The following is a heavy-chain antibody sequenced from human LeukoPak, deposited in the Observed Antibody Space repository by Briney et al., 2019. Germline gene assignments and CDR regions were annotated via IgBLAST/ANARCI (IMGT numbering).Heavy chain of an antibody. D-gene: IGHD2-15*01. J-gene: IGHJ6*02. Sequence: SVKVSCKASGGTFSSYAISWVRQAPGQGLEWMGGIIPIFGTANYAQKFQGRVTITADESTSTAYMELSSLRSEDTAVYYCARDWESGSGRPLLNYYYYGMDVWGQGTTVTVSS. CDR2: IIPIFGTA. CDR3: ARDWESGSGRPLLNYYYYGMDV. V-gene: IGHV1-69*13. CDR1: GGTFSSYA.